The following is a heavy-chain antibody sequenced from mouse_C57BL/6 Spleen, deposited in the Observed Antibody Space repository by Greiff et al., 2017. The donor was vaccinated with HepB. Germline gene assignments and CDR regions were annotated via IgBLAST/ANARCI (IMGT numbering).Heavy chain of an antibody. CDR3: ARDLPTFPYWYFDV. V-gene: IGHV3-6*01. J-gene: IGHJ1*03. CDR2: ISYDGSN. Sequence: EVQLVESGPGLVKPSQSLSLTCSVTGYSITSGYYWNWIRQFPGNKLEWMGYISYDGSNNYNPSLKNRISITRDTSKNQFFLKLNSVTTEDTATYYCARDLPTFPYWYFDVWGTGTTVTVSS. CDR1: GYSITSGYY.